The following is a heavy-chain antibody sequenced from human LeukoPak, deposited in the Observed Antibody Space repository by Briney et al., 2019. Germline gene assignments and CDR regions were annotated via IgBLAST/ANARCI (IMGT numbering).Heavy chain of an antibody. D-gene: IGHD6-6*01. CDR1: GGSINTYSYY. J-gene: IGHJ4*02. V-gene: IGHV4-39*01. CDR3: ARHPRYSSSSGAYFEY. CDR2: IYCTGNT. Sequence: SETLSLTCTVSGGSINTYSYYWAWIRQPPGKGLVWIGSIYCTGNTYYNPSLESRVTISVDTSKNQFSLKLSSVTAADTAVYYCARHPRYSSSSGAYFEYWGQGTLFTVSS.